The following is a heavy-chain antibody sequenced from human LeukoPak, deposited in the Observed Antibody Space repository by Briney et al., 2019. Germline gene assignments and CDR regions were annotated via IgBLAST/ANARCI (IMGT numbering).Heavy chain of an antibody. CDR3: AKVKYYGSGSYYNVVFNWFDP. V-gene: IGHV3-30*02. Sequence: ETGGSLRLSCAASGFTFSSYGMHWVRQAPGKGLGWVAFIRYDGSNKYYADSVKGRFTISRDNSKNTLYLQMNSLRAEDTAVYYCAKVKYYGSGSYYNVVFNWFDPWGQGTMVTVSS. D-gene: IGHD3-10*01. J-gene: IGHJ5*01. CDR1: GFTFSSYG. CDR2: IRYDGSNK.